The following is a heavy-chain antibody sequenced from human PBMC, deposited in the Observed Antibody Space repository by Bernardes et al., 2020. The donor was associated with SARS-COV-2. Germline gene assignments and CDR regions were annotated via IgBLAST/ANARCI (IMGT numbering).Heavy chain of an antibody. J-gene: IGHJ6*02. CDR1: GGIFSNYV. CDR2: IIPLFGRT. Sequence: SVKVSCKTSGGIFSNYVFSWVRQAPGQGLEWMGGIIPLFGRTIYAQKFQGRVAISADTSTNIAYMELSSLRSDDTALYYCARGKYQLRGSWYYNGLDVWGQWTTVTVSS. CDR3: ARGKYQLRGSWYYNGLDV. V-gene: IGHV1-69*06. D-gene: IGHD2-2*01.